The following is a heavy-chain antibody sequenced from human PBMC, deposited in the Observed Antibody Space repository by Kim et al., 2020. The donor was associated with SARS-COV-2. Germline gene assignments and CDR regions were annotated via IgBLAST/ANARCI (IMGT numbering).Heavy chain of an antibody. J-gene: IGHJ6*03. Sequence: SVKGRITTSRDNAKNALYLQMNSLRAEDTAVYYWARVSGIVVVPAAFMDVWGKGTTVTVSS. V-gene: IGHV3-11*04. D-gene: IGHD2-2*01. CDR3: ARVSGIVVVPAAFMDV.